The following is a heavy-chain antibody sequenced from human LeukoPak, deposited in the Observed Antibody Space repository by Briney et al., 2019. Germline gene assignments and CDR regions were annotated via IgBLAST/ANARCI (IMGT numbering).Heavy chain of an antibody. V-gene: IGHV1-69*13. J-gene: IGHJ6*02. CDR3: ARAPCSYDSSGYYCGPYYYYGMDV. D-gene: IGHD3-22*01. CDR2: IIPIFGTA. CDR1: GGTFSSYA. Sequence: ASVKVSCKASGGTFSSYAISWVRQAPGQGLEWMGGIIPIFGTANYAQEFQGKVTITADESTSTAYMELSSLRSEDTAVYYCARAPCSYDSSGYYCGPYYYYGMDVWGQGTTVTVSS.